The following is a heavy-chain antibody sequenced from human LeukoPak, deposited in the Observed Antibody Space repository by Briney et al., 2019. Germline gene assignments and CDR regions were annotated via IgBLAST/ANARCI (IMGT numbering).Heavy chain of an antibody. D-gene: IGHD4-17*01. J-gene: IGHJ4*02. CDR3: AIFQGTYGDNDNDY. V-gene: IGHV1-69*01. Sequence: ASVKVSCKVSGGTFRSYAINWVRLAPGKGLEWMGGIIPMVNTPKYAQKFQGRVTITADESTSTGYMEASSLRSGDTAVYYCAIFQGTYGDNDNDYWGQGTQVTVSS. CDR2: IIPMVNTP. CDR1: GGTFRSYA.